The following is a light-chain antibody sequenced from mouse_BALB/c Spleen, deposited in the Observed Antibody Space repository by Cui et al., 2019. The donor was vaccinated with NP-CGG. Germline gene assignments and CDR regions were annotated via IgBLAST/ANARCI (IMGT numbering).Light chain of an antibody. CDR1: TGAVTTSNY. Sequence: QAVVTQESSLTTSPGEIVTPTCRSSTGAVTTSNYANWVQEKPDHLFTGLIGGTNNRAPGVPARFSGSLIGDKAALTITGAQTEDEAIYFCALWYSNHWVFGGGTKLTVL. CDR2: GTN. CDR3: ALWYSNHWV. J-gene: IGLJ1*01. V-gene: IGLV1*01.